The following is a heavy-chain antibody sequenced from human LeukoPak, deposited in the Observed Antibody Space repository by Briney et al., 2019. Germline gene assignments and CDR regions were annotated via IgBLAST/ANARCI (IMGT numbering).Heavy chain of an antibody. CDR1: GGSISSYY. CDR2: IYTSGST. J-gene: IGHJ6*03. Sequence: SETLSLTCTVSGGSISSYYWSWIRQPPGKGLEWIGYIYTSGSTNYNPSLKSRVTISVDTSKNQFSLKLSSVTAADTAVYYCARQAFTVNYMDVWGKGTTVTVSS. V-gene: IGHV4-4*09. D-gene: IGHD4-11*01. CDR3: ARQAFTVNYMDV.